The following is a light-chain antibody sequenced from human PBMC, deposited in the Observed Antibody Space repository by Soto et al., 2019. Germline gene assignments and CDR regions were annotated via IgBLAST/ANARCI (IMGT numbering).Light chain of an antibody. Sequence: EIVLTQSPGTLSLSPGEGATLSCRASESVSSNYLAWYQPKPGQAPRLLIYGTSIRAAGIPDRFSGSGSGTDFTLTISRLDPEDFAVYFCQQYGSSPRTFGQGTEVEIK. CDR2: GTS. CDR1: ESVSSNY. J-gene: IGKJ1*01. V-gene: IGKV3-20*01. CDR3: QQYGSSPRT.